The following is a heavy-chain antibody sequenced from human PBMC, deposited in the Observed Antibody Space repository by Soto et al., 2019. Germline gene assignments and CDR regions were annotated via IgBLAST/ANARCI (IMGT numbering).Heavy chain of an antibody. J-gene: IGHJ6*02. CDR1: CAPFLGYY. CDR2: INHSGST. D-gene: IGHD2-8*01. V-gene: IGHV4-34*01. CDR3: AMGCTNGVCYADYYGMDV. Sequence: SATVSLTFAVYCAPFLGYYWSWIRQPPGKGLEWIGEINHSGSTNYNPSLKSRVTISVDTSKNQFSLKLSSVTTADTAVYYCAMGCTNGVCYADYYGMDVWGQGTTVT.